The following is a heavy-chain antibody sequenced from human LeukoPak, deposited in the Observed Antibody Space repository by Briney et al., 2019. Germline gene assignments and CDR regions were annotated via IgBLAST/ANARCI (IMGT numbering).Heavy chain of an antibody. CDR2: INPNSGGT. J-gene: IGHJ6*03. D-gene: IGHD3-10*01. CDR1: GYTFTGYY. CDR3: ARDKLGSFYYMDV. V-gene: IGHV1-2*02. Sequence: GASVKVSCKASGYTFTGYYMHWVRQAPGQGLEWMGWINPNSGGTNYAQKFQGRVTMTRDTSISTAYMELSRLKSDDTAVYYCARDKLGSFYYMDVWGKGSTVTLSS.